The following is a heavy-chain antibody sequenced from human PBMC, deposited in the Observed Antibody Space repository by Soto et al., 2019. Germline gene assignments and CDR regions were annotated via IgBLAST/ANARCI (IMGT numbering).Heavy chain of an antibody. CDR1: GFIFGDYE. Sequence: LRLSCAASGFIFGDYEMNWVRQAPGKGLEWITHISFSGSTIYYADSVKGRFSISRDNSNNFLYLQLSGLRADDSAVYYCTRGAGFFYGVDVWGLGTTVTVSS. J-gene: IGHJ6*02. CDR2: ISFSGSTI. CDR3: TRGAGFFYGVDV. D-gene: IGHD3-10*01. V-gene: IGHV3-48*03.